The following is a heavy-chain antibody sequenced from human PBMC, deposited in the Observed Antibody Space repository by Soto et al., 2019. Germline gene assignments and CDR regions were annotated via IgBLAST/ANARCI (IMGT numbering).Heavy chain of an antibody. V-gene: IGHV4-59*10. J-gene: IGHJ6*02. D-gene: IGHD2-15*01. CDR1: GGSFSGYY. CDR3: ARAGCSGGSCYSYYYYGMDV. CDR2: IYTSGST. Sequence: SETLSLTCAVYGGSFSGYYWSWIRQPAGKGLEWIGRIYTSGSTNYNPSLKSRVTMSVDTSKNQFSLKLSSVTAADTAVYYCARAGCSGGSCYSYYYYGMDVWGQGTPVTVSS.